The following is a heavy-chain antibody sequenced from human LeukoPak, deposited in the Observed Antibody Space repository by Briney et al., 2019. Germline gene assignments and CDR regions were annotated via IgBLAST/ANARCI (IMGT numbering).Heavy chain of an antibody. CDR3: ARLDILVPRAVEWFDP. CDR1: GDSISGNY. Sequence: SETLSLTCIVSGDSISGNYWSWIRLPARKGLEWLGRIYSSGTTDYSPSLMSRVTMSLDTSKNHISLRLRSVTAADTAVYYCARLDILVPRAVEWFDPWGQGTVVTVSS. V-gene: IGHV4-4*07. D-gene: IGHD2-2*01. J-gene: IGHJ5*01. CDR2: IYSSGTT.